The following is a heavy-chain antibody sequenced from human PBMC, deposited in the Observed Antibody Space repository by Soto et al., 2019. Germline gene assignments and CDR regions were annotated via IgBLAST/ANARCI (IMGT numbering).Heavy chain of an antibody. Sequence: QVQLVQSGAEVKKPGASVKVSCKASGYTFTSYGISWVRQAPGQGLEWMGWISAYNGNTNYAQKLQGRVTMTTDTSTSKAHMELRSMRTDDKAVYYCARVLREDWFDPWGQGTLVTVSS. CDR1: GYTFTSYG. CDR2: ISAYNGNT. CDR3: ARVLREDWFDP. V-gene: IGHV1-18*01. J-gene: IGHJ5*02.